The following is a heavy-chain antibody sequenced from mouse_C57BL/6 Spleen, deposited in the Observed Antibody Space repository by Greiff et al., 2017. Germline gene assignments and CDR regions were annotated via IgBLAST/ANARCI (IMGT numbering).Heavy chain of an antibody. V-gene: IGHV1-69*01. Sequence: QVQLQQPGAELVMPGASVKLSCKASGYTFTSYWMHWVKQRPGQGLEWIGEIDPSDSYTNYNQKFKGKSTLTVDKSSSTAYMQLSSLTSEDSAVYYCARKDSNYPHYYALDYWGQGTSVTGSA. CDR3: ARKDSNYPHYYALDY. CDR1: GYTFTSYW. D-gene: IGHD2-5*01. J-gene: IGHJ4*01. CDR2: IDPSDSYT.